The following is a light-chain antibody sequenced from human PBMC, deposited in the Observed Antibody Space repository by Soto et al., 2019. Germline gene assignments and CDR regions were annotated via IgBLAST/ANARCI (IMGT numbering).Light chain of an antibody. CDR3: SSYTSSRDVL. CDR1: SSDIGRYNF. Sequence: QSALTQPASVSGSPGQSITISCTGTSSDIGRYNFVSWYQQHPGKAPKLIIHDVSDRPSGVSDRFSGSKSGNTASLTISGLQAEDEADYYCSSYTSSRDVLFGGGTKLTVL. CDR2: DVS. J-gene: IGLJ2*01. V-gene: IGLV2-14*01.